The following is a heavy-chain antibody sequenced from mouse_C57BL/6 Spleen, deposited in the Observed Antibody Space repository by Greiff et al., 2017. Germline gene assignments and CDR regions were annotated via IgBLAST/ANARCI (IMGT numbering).Heavy chain of an antibody. V-gene: IGHV5-9-1*02. CDR2: ISSGGDYI. D-gene: IGHD2-4*01. CDR3: TRGTMITTYAMDY. J-gene: IGHJ4*01. CDR1: GFTFSSYA. Sequence: KLVESGEGLVKPGGSLKLSCAASGFTFSSYAMSWVRQTPEKRLEWVAYISSGGDYIYYADTVKGRFTISRDNARNTLYLQMSSLKSEDTAMYYCTRGTMITTYAMDYWGQGTSVTVSS.